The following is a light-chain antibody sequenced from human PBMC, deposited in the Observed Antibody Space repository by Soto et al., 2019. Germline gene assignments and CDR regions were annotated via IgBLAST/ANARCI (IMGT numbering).Light chain of an antibody. CDR2: EVT. CDR3: TSYVGNDIWV. V-gene: IGLV2-8*01. CDR1: SSDVGAYKY. J-gene: IGLJ3*02. Sequence: QSVLTQPPSAFGSPGQSVTISCTGTSSDVGAYKYVSWYQQYPGKAPKLMIYEVTKRPSGVPDRFSGSKSGNTASLTVSGLQAEDEADYYCTSYVGNDIWVFGGGTKVTVL.